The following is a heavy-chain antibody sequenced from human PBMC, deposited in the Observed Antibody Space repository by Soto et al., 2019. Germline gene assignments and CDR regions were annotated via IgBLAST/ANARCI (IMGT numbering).Heavy chain of an antibody. Sequence: ASVKVSCKASGYTFTGYYMHWVRQAPGQGLEWMGWINPNSGGTNYAQKFQGRVTMTRDTSISAAYMELSRLRSDDTAVYYCARDTPDPYSGSYLYYYYGMDVWGQGTTVTVSS. V-gene: IGHV1-2*02. J-gene: IGHJ6*02. CDR1: GYTFTGYY. D-gene: IGHD1-26*01. CDR2: INPNSGGT. CDR3: ARDTPDPYSGSYLYYYYGMDV.